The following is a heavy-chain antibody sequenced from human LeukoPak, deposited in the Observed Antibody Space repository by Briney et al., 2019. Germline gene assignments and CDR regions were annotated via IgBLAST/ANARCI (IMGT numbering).Heavy chain of an antibody. CDR1: GFTFSNYA. D-gene: IGHD2-15*01. V-gene: IGHV3-23*01. CDR2: ISGSGGST. CDR3: AKGGIGVGAAKWFDP. Sequence: GGSLRPSCAASGFTFSNYAMSWVRQAPGKGLEWVSAISGSGGSTYYADSVKGRFTISRDNSKNTLYLQMNSLRAEDTAVYYCAKGGIGVGAAKWFDPWGQGTLVTVSS. J-gene: IGHJ5*02.